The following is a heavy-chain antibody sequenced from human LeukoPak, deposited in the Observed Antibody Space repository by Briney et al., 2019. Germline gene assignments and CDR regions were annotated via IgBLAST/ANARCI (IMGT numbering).Heavy chain of an antibody. J-gene: IGHJ5*02. D-gene: IGHD4-17*01. CDR2: ISSSSSTI. Sequence: GGSLRLSCAASGFTFSSYSMNWVRQAPGKGLEWVSYISSSSSTIYYADSVKGRFTISRDNAKNSLYLQMNSLRAEDTAVYYRARDTGDYVTRWFDPWGQGTLVTVSS. CDR3: ARDTGDYVTRWFDP. CDR1: GFTFSSYS. V-gene: IGHV3-48*01.